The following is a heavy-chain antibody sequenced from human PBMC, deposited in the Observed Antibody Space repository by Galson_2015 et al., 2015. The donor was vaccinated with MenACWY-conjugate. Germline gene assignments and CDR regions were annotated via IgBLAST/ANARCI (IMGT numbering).Heavy chain of an antibody. CDR3: ARDRIAVAGDNFDY. J-gene: IGHJ4*02. D-gene: IGHD6-19*01. CDR1: GGSISSSSYY. V-gene: IGHV4-39*07. CDR2: IYYSGST. Sequence: ETLSLTCTVSGGSISSSSYYWGWIRQPPGKGLEWIGSIYYSGSTYYNPSLKSRVTISVDTSTNQFSLKLSSVTAADTAVYYCARDRIAVAGDNFDYWGQGTLVTVSS.